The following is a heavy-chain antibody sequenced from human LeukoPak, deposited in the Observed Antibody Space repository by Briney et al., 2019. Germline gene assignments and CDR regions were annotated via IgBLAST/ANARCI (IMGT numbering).Heavy chain of an antibody. V-gene: IGHV4-59*01. CDR2: IYYSGSA. Sequence: SETLSLTCTVSGGSISNYYWSWIRQPPGKGLEWIGYIYYSGSANYNPSLKSRVTISVDTSKNQFSLKLSSVTAADTAMYYCARVGGSNYYYYGMDVWGQGTTVTVSS. CDR3: ARVGGSNYYYYGMDV. D-gene: IGHD3-10*01. J-gene: IGHJ6*02. CDR1: GGSISNYY.